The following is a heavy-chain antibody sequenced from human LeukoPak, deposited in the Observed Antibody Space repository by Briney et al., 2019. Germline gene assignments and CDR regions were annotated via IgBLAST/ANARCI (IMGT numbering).Heavy chain of an antibody. D-gene: IGHD2-8*01. Sequence: VASVKVSCKASGGTFSSYAISWVRQAPGQGLEWMGGIIPIFGTANYAQKFQGRVTITADESTSTAYMELSSLRSEDTAVYYCARVLRGEVGYCTNGVCYHNWFDPWGQGTLVTVSS. CDR2: IIPIFGTA. J-gene: IGHJ5*02. V-gene: IGHV1-69*13. CDR1: GGTFSSYA. CDR3: ARVLRGEVGYCTNGVCYHNWFDP.